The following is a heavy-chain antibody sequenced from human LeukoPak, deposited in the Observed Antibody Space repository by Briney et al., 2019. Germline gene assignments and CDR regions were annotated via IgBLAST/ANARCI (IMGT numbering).Heavy chain of an antibody. J-gene: IGHJ3*02. D-gene: IGHD3-22*01. CDR1: GFTFSSYS. Sequence: GGSLRLSCAASGFTFSSYSMNWVRQAPGKGLEWVSSISSSSSYIYYADSVKGRFTISRDNAKNSLYLQMNSLRPEDTAVYYCARDTDYYDSSGYYPDAFDIWGQGTMVTVSS. CDR3: ARDTDYYDSSGYYPDAFDI. CDR2: ISSSSSYI. V-gene: IGHV3-21*01.